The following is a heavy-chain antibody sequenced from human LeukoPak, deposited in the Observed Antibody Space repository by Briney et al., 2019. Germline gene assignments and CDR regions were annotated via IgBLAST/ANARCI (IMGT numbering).Heavy chain of an antibody. CDR3: AKGNSGSYSLDWFDP. D-gene: IGHD1-26*01. Sequence: QTGGSLRLSCAASGFTFDDDAMHWVRQAPGKGLEWVSGISWNSGTRGYADSVKGRFTISRDNAKNSLYLQMNSLRAEDMAFYYCAKGNSGSYSLDWFDPWGQGTLVTVSS. CDR1: GFTFDDDA. J-gene: IGHJ5*02. V-gene: IGHV3-9*03. CDR2: ISWNSGTR.